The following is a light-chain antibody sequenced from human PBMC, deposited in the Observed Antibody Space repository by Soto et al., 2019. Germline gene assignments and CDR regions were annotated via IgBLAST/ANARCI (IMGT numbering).Light chain of an antibody. Sequence: DIQMTQSPSSLSASVEDRVIITCRASQSISNHLNWYQQKPGKAPKLLIFAASSLQSGVPSRFSGSRSGPDFTLTISSLQPEDFATYYCQQCISYPFTFGQGARWIS. J-gene: IGKJ2*01. V-gene: IGKV1-39*01. CDR2: AAS. CDR3: QQCISYPFT. CDR1: QSISNH.